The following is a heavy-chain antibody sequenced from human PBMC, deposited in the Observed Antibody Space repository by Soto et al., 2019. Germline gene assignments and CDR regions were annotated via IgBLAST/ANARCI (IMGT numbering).Heavy chain of an antibody. CDR3: AIGVSPIAEAGANLDY. J-gene: IGHJ4*02. CDR2: ISTDGGDT. V-gene: IGHV3-64D*08. CDR1: GFIFSNYA. Sequence: VQLVESGGGLVQPGGSLRLSCSVSGFIFSNYAMHWVRQAPGKGLEFVSAISTDGGDTYYADSVKGRFTISRDNSKDTLYRRMSGLKVGDTAVYYCAIGVSPIAEAGANLDYWGQAMLVTVSS. D-gene: IGHD6-19*01.